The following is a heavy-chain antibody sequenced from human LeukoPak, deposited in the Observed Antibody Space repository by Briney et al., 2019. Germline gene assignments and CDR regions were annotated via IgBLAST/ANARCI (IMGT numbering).Heavy chain of an antibody. CDR3: ARDRLFGRTDAFDI. J-gene: IGHJ3*02. CDR1: GGSISSGDYY. V-gene: IGHV4-30-4*08. D-gene: IGHD3-3*01. CDR2: IYYSGST. Sequence: TLSLTCTVSGGSISSGDYYWSWIRQPPGKGLEWIGDIYYSGSTYYNPSLKSRVTISVDTSKNQFSLKLSSVTAADTAVYYCARDRLFGRTDAFDIWGQGTMVTVSS.